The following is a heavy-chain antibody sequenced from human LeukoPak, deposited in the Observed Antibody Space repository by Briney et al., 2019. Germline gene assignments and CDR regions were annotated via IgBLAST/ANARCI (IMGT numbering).Heavy chain of an antibody. V-gene: IGHV3-74*01. CDR2: INGDGSSI. CDR1: GFTFSSYW. CDR3: ARGRAFDY. J-gene: IGHJ4*02. Sequence: GGSLRLSCAASGFTFSSYWMHWVRQAPGKGLVWVSRINGDGSSIVYADSVKGRFTISRDNAKNTLYLQMNSLRAEDTAVYYCARGRAFDYWGQGTLVTVSS.